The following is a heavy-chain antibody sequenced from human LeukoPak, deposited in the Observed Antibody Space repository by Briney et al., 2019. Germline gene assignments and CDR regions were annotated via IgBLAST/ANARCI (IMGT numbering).Heavy chain of an antibody. J-gene: IGHJ4*02. D-gene: IGHD2-15*01. CDR1: GFSLTTSAEA. CDR3: AHRRGGFFDY. Sequence: SGPTLVKPTQTLTLTCTFSGFSLTTSAEAVGWIRQPPGKALEWLALIYWHDEKHYSPSLQSSPTITKDTSKNQVVLTMTNMDPVDTATYYCAHRRGGFFDYWGQGTLITVSS. V-gene: IGHV2-5*01. CDR2: IYWHDEK.